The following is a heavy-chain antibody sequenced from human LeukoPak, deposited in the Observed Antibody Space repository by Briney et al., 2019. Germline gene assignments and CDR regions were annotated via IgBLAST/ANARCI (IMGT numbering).Heavy chain of an antibody. D-gene: IGHD2-2*01. J-gene: IGHJ4*02. CDR1: GFTFSSYS. CDR3: ARGSSSCFDY. CDR2: ISSSSSYI. V-gene: IGHV3-21*01. Sequence: GGSLRLSCAASGFTFSSYSMSWVRQAPGKGXXWVSSISSSSSYIYYADSVKGRFTISRDNAKNSLYLQMNSLRAEDTAVYYCARGSSSCFDYWGQGTLVTVSS.